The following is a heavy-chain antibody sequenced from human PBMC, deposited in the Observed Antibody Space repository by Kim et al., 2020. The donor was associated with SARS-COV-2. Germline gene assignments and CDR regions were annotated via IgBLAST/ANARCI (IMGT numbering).Heavy chain of an antibody. CDR2: VGGDGGSR. CDR1: GFTFTNYW. V-gene: IGHV3-74*01. Sequence: GGSLRLSCAASGFTFTNYWIHWVRQIPGKGPVWVSSVGGDGGSRYYADSVKGRFTTSRDNANNMVYLQMNSLRVDDTPIYFCTSIFDNWGPGALVTVSS. CDR3: TSIFDN. J-gene: IGHJ4*02. D-gene: IGHD3-3*02.